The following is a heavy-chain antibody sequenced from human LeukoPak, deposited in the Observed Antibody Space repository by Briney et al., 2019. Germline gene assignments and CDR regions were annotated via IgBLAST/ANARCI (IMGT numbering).Heavy chain of an antibody. J-gene: IGHJ4*02. V-gene: IGHV1-8*01. CDR1: GYTFTSYD. CDR3: ARWGGNHLDTDFDY. Sequence: ASVKVSYKASGYTFTSYDINWVRQATGQGLEWMGWMNPNSGDAGSAQKFQGRLTMTRDTSITTAYMELSSLTSEDTAVYYCARWGGNHLDTDFDYWGQGTLVTVSS. CDR2: MNPNSGDA. D-gene: IGHD3-16*01.